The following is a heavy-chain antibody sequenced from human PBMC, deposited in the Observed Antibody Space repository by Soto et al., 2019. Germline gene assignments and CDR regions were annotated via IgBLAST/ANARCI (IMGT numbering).Heavy chain of an antibody. CDR3: ARDLGYCSSTSCRDYYYGMDV. V-gene: IGHV3-33*01. Sequence: GGSLRLSCAASGFTFSSYGMHWVRQAPGKGLEWVAVIWYDGSNKYYADSVKGRFTISRDNSKNTLYLQMNSLRAEDTAVYYCARDLGYCSSTSCRDYYYGMDVWGQGTTVTVSS. J-gene: IGHJ6*02. D-gene: IGHD2-2*01. CDR1: GFTFSSYG. CDR2: IWYDGSNK.